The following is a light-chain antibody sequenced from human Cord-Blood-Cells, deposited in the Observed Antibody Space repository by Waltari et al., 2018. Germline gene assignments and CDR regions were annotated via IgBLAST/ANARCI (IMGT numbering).Light chain of an antibody. Sequence: QSALTQPASVSGSPGPSITISCTGTSSAVGGYNYVSWYQQHPGKAPNLMIYDVSHRPSGVSNRFSGSKSGNTASLTISGLQAEDEADYYCSSYTSSSTVVFGGGTKLTVL. CDR1: SSAVGGYNY. CDR3: SSYTSSSTVV. V-gene: IGLV2-14*01. J-gene: IGLJ2*01. CDR2: DVS.